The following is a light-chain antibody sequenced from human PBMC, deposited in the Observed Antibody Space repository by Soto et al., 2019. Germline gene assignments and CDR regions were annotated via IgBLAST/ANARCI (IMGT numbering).Light chain of an antibody. CDR2: AAS. CDR1: RDIGSD. CDR3: QNYNSAPWT. V-gene: IGKV1-27*01. Sequence: QMTQSPSSQSASVGDRITITCRASRDIGSDLSWYQQKPGKAPTLLIFAASTLQSGVPSRFSGSGSGTYFTLTITGLQPEDVATYYCQNYNSAPWTFGQGTKVDI. J-gene: IGKJ1*01.